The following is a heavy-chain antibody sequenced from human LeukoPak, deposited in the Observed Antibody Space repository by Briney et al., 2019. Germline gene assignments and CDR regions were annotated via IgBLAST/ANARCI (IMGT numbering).Heavy chain of an antibody. CDR2: INLANGNT. J-gene: IGHJ4*02. V-gene: IGHV1-3*01. D-gene: IGHD6-19*01. CDR1: GFTFSSYW. Sequence: ASVNVSCKASGFTFSSYWMHWVRQAPGQGLEWMGWINLANGNTKYSQKFQGRVTITRDTSASTGYMELSSLTSEDTGVYYCARDLGGTQWQVLVYWGQGTLVTVSS. CDR3: ARDLGGTQWQVLVY.